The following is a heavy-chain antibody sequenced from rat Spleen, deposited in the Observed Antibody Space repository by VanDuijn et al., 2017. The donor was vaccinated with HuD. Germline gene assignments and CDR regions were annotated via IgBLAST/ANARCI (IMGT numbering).Heavy chain of an antibody. CDR3: TRVDYPGIDHYFDY. D-gene: IGHD1-4*01. CDR1: GFSFSNFP. V-gene: IGHV5-46*01. J-gene: IGHJ2*01. Sequence: EVQLVESGGGLVQPGRSMKLSCAASGFSFSNFPMAWVRQAPTKGLDWVATISTGGVGTYYRDSVKGRFTIPRDNAKNTLYLQMNSLMSEDTATYYCTRVDYPGIDHYFDYWGQGVMVTVSS. CDR2: ISTGGVGT.